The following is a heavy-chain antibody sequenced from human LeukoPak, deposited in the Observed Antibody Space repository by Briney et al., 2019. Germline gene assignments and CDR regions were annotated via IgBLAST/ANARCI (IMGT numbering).Heavy chain of an antibody. CDR3: ARLYYYGSGSHYFHY. D-gene: IGHD3-10*01. J-gene: IGHJ4*02. Sequence: SETLSLTCTVSGGSISSSSYYWGWIRQPPGKGLEWIGSIYYSGSTYYNPSLKSRVTIPVDTSKKQFSLKLSSVTAADTAVYYCARLYYYGSGSHYFHYWGQGTLVSVSS. CDR2: IYYSGST. V-gene: IGHV4-39*01. CDR1: GGSISSSSYY.